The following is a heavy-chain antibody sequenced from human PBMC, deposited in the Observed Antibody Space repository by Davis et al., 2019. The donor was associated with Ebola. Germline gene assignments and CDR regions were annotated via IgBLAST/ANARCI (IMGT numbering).Heavy chain of an antibody. J-gene: IGHJ4*02. D-gene: IGHD5-18*01. V-gene: IGHV4-59*01. Sequence: PSETLSLTCPVSAGSFHNYYWGWIRQPLGKGLEWIGYINNSGHTNYSPSLRSRVTISIDTSKNQFSLSLTSVTAADTAVYFCAREGGYPYAIGYWGQGILVTVSS. CDR1: AGSFHNYY. CDR2: INNSGHT. CDR3: AREGGYPYAIGY.